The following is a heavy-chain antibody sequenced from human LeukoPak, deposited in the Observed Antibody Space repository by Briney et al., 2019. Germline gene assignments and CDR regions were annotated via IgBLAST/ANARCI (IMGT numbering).Heavy chain of an antibody. V-gene: IGHV1-2*02. D-gene: IGHD2-2*01. CDR2: INPNSGGT. CDR1: GYTFTGYY. CDR3: ARGLTDEHQLILHWFDP. Sequence: ASVKVSCKDSGYTFTGYYIHWVRQAPGQGLEWMGWINPNSGGTNYAQKFQGRVTMTRDTSITTAYMELSRLISDDTAVYYCARGLTDEHQLILHWFDPWGQGTLVTVSS. J-gene: IGHJ5*02.